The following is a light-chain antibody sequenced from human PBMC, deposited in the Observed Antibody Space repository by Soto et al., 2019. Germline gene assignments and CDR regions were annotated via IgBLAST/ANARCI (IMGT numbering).Light chain of an antibody. Sequence: DIQMTQSPSSLSASVGDRVTITCRASQSIGNYLAWYQQGSGKVPRLLIYAASTLQSGVPSRFSGSGSGTYFTLIISSLQPEDVATYYCQNSNRAPYTFGRGTKLEI. J-gene: IGKJ2*01. CDR2: AAS. V-gene: IGKV1-27*01. CDR1: QSIGNY. CDR3: QNSNRAPYT.